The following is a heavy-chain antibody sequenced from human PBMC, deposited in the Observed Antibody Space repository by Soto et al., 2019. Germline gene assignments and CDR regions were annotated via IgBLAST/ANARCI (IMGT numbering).Heavy chain of an antibody. V-gene: IGHV1-3*01. CDR1: GYTFTSYA. J-gene: IGHJ4*02. Sequence: PSVKVSCKASGYTFTSYAMHWVRQAPGQRLEWMGWINAGNGNTKYSQKFQGRVTITRDTSASTAYMELSSLRSEDTAVYYCARDSPDGRWLQLYLFDYWGQGTLVTV. CDR3: ARDSPDGRWLQLYLFDY. CDR2: INAGNGNT. D-gene: IGHD5-12*01.